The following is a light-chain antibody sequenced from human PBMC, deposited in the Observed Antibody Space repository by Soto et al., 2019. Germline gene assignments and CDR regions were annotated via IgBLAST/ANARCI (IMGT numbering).Light chain of an antibody. J-gene: IGKJ5*01. CDR3: QQYSDSIT. CDR2: GAS. V-gene: IGKV3-20*01. CDR1: QRVSRNY. Sequence: EIVLTQSPDTLSLSPGESATLSCRAGQRVSRNYLAWYQQKPGRAPRLLIYGASNRATGIPDRFSGSVSGTDFTLTISRLEPEDFAVFYCQQYSDSITFGQGTRLEIE.